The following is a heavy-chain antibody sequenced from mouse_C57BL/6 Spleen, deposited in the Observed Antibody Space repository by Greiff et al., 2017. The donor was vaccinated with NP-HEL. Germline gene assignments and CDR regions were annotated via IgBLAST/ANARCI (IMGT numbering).Heavy chain of an antibody. V-gene: IGHV3-6*01. CDR3: AREGDYDVYAMDY. CDR2: ISYDGSN. J-gene: IGHJ4*01. Sequence: VQLQQSGPGLVKPSQSLSLTCSVTGYSITSGYYWNWIRQFPGNKLEWMGYISYDGSNNYNPSLKNRISITRDTSKNQFFLKLNSVTTEDTATYYCAREGDYDVYAMDYWGQGTSVTVSS. CDR1: GYSITSGYY. D-gene: IGHD2-4*01.